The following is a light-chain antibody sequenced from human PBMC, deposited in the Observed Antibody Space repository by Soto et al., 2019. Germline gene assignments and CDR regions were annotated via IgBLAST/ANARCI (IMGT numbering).Light chain of an antibody. CDR2: DVN. V-gene: IGLV2-18*02. CDR1: SSDIGSYNR. Sequence: QSALTQPASVSGSPGQAITISCTGTSSDIGSYNRVSWYQQPPGTAPKLIIYDVNNRPSGVPDRFSGSKSGNTASLTISGLQAEDEADYYCCSYARGSRAFGGGTKLTVL. J-gene: IGLJ3*02. CDR3: CSYARGSRA.